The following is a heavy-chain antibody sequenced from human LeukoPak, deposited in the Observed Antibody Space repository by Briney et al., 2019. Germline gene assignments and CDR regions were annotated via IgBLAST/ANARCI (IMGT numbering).Heavy chain of an antibody. V-gene: IGHV1-46*01. D-gene: IGHD3-22*01. J-gene: IGHJ4*02. CDR1: GYTFTSYY. CDR2: INPSGGST. Sequence: ASVTVSCTASGYTFTSYYMHWVRQAPGQGLEWMGIINPSGGSTSYAQKFQGRVTMTRDTSTSTVYMELSSLRSEDTAVYYCAREGGHDSSGYHFDYWGQGTLVTVSS. CDR3: AREGGHDSSGYHFDY.